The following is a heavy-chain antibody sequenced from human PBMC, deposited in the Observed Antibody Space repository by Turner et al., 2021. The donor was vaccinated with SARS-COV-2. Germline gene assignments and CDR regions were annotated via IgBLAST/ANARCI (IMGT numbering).Heavy chain of an antibody. J-gene: IGHJ6*02. CDR2: IYSGDST. V-gene: IGHV3-53*01. D-gene: IGHD1-26*01. Sequence: EVQLVESGGGLIQPGGSLSHSGPASGVTVSGNYMSWVRQAPVKGLECVSVIYSGDSTYYADSVKGRFTISRDNSKNTLYLQMNSLRAEDTAVYYCTRDLREVGGMDVWGQGTTVTVSS. CDR3: TRDLREVGGMDV. CDR1: GVTVSGNY.